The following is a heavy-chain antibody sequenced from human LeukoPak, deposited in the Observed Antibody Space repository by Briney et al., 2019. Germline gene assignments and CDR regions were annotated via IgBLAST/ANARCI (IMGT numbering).Heavy chain of an antibody. CDR3: ARGTIFGVVIEVDY. Sequence: SETLSLTCTVSGYSISSGYYWGWIRQPPGKGLEWIGRIYTSGSTNYNPSLKSRVTISVDTSKNQFSLKLSSVTAADTAVYYCARGTIFGVVIEVDYWGQGTLVTVSS. CDR1: GYSISSGYY. V-gene: IGHV4-38-2*02. D-gene: IGHD3-3*01. CDR2: IYTSGST. J-gene: IGHJ4*02.